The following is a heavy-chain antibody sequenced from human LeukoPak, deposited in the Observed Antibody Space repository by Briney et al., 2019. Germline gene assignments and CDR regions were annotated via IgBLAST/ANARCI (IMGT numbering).Heavy chain of an antibody. J-gene: IGHJ3*02. CDR2: ISWNSGSI. Sequence: PGGSLRLSCAASGFTFDDYAMHWVRQAPGKRLEWVSGISWNSGSIGYADPVKGRFTISRDNAKNSLYLQINSLRAEDMASYYCVSGSYPDAFDIWGQGTVVTVSS. CDR3: VSGSYPDAFDI. CDR1: GFTFDDYA. D-gene: IGHD1-26*01. V-gene: IGHV3-9*03.